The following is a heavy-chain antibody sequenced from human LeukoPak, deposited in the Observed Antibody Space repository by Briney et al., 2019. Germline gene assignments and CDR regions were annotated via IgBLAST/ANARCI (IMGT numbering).Heavy chain of an antibody. CDR1: GFTFSNIG. J-gene: IGHJ4*02. CDR3: AKTQGFFDH. V-gene: IGHV3-23*01. Sequence: GGSLRLSCAASGFTFSNIGMTWVRQAPGKGMEQVTGISDGGDTTYDAGSVKGRFTVSRDNSKNILYLQMNSLRAEDTAIYYCAKTQGFFDHWGQGSLVTVSS. CDR2: ISDGGDTT.